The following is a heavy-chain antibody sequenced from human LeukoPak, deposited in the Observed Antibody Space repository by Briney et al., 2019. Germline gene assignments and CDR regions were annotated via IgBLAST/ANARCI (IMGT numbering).Heavy chain of an antibody. CDR2: INHSGST. Sequence: PSETLSLTCAVYGGSFSGYYWSWIRQPPGKGLEWIGEINHSGSTNYNPSLKSRVTISVDTSKNQFSLKLSSVTAADTAVYYCARGKIDYAWGSYRYTEGSDYWGQGTLVTVSS. V-gene: IGHV4-34*01. J-gene: IGHJ4*02. CDR1: GGSFSGYY. D-gene: IGHD3-16*02. CDR3: ARGKIDYAWGSYRYTEGSDY.